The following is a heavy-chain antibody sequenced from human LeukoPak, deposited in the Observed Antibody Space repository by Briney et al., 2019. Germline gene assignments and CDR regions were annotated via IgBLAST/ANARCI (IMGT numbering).Heavy chain of an antibody. J-gene: IGHJ4*02. V-gene: IGHV3-23*01. CDR1: GFTFSSYA. CDR2: ISGSGDNT. Sequence: PGGSLRLSCAASGFTFSSYAMSWVRQAPGKGLEWVSTISGSGDNTYYADSVKGRFTISRDNSKNTLFLQMNSLRAEDTAVYHCARDTHDYGDYWGQGTLVTVSS. CDR3: ARDTHDYGDY.